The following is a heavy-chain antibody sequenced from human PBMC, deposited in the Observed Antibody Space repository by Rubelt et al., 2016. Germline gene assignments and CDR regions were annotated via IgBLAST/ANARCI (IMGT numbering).Heavy chain of an antibody. CDR1: GFTFSSYE. Sequence: EVQLVESGGGLVQPGGSLRLSCAASGFTFSSYEMNWVRQAPGKGLEWVSYISSSGSTIYYAAPVKGRFTISRDNAKNSLYLQMNSLRAEDTAVYYCARSDIVATITDYWGQGTLVTVSS. J-gene: IGHJ4*02. CDR3: ARSDIVATITDY. D-gene: IGHD5-12*01. V-gene: IGHV3-48*03. CDR2: ISSSGSTI.